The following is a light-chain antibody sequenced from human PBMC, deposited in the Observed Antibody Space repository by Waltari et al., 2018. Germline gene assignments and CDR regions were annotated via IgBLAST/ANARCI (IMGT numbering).Light chain of an antibody. J-gene: IGKJ1*01. Sequence: EIVLTQSPGTLSLSPGERSTLSCSASQSFSSSYLAWYQQKPVQAPRLLIYGASSRATGIPDRFSGSGYGTDFTLNISRLEPEDFAVYYCQQYGSSPKTFGQGTKVEIK. V-gene: IGKV3-20*01. CDR1: QSFSSSY. CDR2: GAS. CDR3: QQYGSSPKT.